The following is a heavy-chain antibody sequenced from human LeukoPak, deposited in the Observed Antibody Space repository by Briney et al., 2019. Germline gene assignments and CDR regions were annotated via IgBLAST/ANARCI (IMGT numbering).Heavy chain of an antibody. CDR1: GYTFTSYD. CDR3: ARVRGIYGSGRRWFDP. D-gene: IGHD3-10*01. V-gene: IGHV1-8*01. J-gene: IGHJ5*02. Sequence: ASVKVSCKASGYTFTSYDINWVRQATGQGLEWMGWMNPNSGNTGCAQKFQGRVTMTRNTSISTAYMELSSLRSEDTAVYYCARVRGIYGSGRRWFDPWGQGTLVTVSS. CDR2: MNPNSGNT.